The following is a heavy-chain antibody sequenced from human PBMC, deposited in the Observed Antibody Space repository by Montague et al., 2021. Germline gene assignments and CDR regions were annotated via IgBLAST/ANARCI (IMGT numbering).Heavy chain of an antibody. CDR2: IDTTGSS. V-gene: IGHV4-39*01. Sequence: SETLSLTCTVSGGSISNTGYYWSWVRRPPGKGLEWLGPIDTTGSSFYNPSLKSRLSIFVHASMNEVSLSLGSMTAADTAMYYCVVGHHNRQGLDNWGLGAPVTVSS. D-gene: IGHD1-1*01. CDR1: GGSISNTGYY. J-gene: IGHJ4*02. CDR3: VVGHHNRQGLDN.